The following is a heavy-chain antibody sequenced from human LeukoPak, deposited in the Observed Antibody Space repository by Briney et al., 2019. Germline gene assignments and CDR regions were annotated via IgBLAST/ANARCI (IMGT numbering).Heavy chain of an antibody. V-gene: IGHV3-30*01. CDR1: GFTFSSYA. CDR2: ISHDGSDN. J-gene: IGHJ4*02. CDR3: ARGLYSSSWYGAY. D-gene: IGHD6-13*01. Sequence: GGSLRLSCAASGFTFSSYAMSWVRQAPGKGLEWVAVISHDGSDNYYADSVKGRLTISRDKSKNTLFLQMDSLRADDTAVYFCARGLYSSSWYGAYWGQGTLVTVSS.